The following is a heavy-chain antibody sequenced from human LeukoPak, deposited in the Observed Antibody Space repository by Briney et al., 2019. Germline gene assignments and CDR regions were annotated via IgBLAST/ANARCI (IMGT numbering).Heavy chain of an antibody. V-gene: IGHV4-39*07. CDR2: IYYSGNT. D-gene: IGHD3-10*01. CDR3: AREGGGSGSYYNLWPNYYYYYMDV. Sequence: SETLSLTCTVSGVSISSSNSYWGWIRQPPGKGLEWIGSIYYSGNTYYNASLKSQVSISIDTSKNQFSLKLSSVTAADTAVYYCAREGGGSGSYYNLWPNYYYYYMDVWGKGTTVTVSS. CDR1: GVSISSSNSY. J-gene: IGHJ6*03.